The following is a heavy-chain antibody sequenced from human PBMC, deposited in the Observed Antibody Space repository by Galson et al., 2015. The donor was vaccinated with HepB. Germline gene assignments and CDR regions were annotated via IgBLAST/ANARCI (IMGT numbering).Heavy chain of an antibody. V-gene: IGHV3-30*04. D-gene: IGHD4-17*01. CDR2: ISYDGSDK. Sequence: SLRLSCAASGFILSNNPMHWVRQAPGKGLEWVAIISYDGSDKHYVDSVKGRFTISRDDSKNTVYLQMNSLRDEDTAVYYCATEMGSTVTFPFDNWGQGTLVTVSS. J-gene: IGHJ4*02. CDR1: GFILSNNP. CDR3: ATEMGSTVTFPFDN.